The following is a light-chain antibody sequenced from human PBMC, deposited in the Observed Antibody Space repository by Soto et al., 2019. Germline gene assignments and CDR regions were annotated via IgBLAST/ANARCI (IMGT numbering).Light chain of an antibody. CDR1: ISDISAYGY. Sequence: CSLNPPASLSGSPGQSITIACTVIISDISAYGYVSWFQQHPGKAPKLMISEVNNRPSGVSNRFSGSKSGNTAYLTISGLQVEDEAEYFCLSFTTTSTHVFGTGTKVTVL. CDR2: EVN. V-gene: IGLV2-14*01. CDR3: LSFTTTSTHV. J-gene: IGLJ1*01.